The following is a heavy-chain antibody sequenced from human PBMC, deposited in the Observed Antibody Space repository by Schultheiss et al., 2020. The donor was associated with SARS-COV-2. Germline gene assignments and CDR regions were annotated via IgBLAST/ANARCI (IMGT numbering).Heavy chain of an antibody. Sequence: GGSLRLSCAASGFTFSSYAMHWVRQAPGKGLEWVAVISYDGSNEYSADSVKGRFTISRDNSKNTLYLQMNSLRTEDTAMYYCAKDHSYGYSIDSYYYYYGMDVWGQGTTVTVSS. CDR2: ISYDGSNE. J-gene: IGHJ6*02. D-gene: IGHD5-18*01. CDR3: AKDHSYGYSIDSYYYYYGMDV. V-gene: IGHV3-30-3*01. CDR1: GFTFSSYA.